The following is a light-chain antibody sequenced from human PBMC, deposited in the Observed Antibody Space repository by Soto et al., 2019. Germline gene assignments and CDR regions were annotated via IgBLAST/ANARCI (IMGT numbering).Light chain of an antibody. CDR2: DVS. CDR3: CSYAGSYTFSV. V-gene: IGLV2-11*01. CDR1: SSDVGGYNY. J-gene: IGLJ1*01. Sequence: QSALTQPRSVSGSPGQSVTISCTGTSSDVGGYNYVSWYQQHPGKAPKLMIYDVSKRPSGVPDRLSGSKSGNTASLTISGLQAEDEADYYCCSYAGSYTFSVFGTGTKVTVL.